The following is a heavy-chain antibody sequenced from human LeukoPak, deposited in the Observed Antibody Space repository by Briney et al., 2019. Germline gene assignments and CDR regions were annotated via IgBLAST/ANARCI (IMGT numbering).Heavy chain of an antibody. D-gene: IGHD6-19*01. J-gene: IGHJ4*02. V-gene: IGHV1-8*01. CDR3: ARLIAVAGKSDY. Sequence: ASVKVSCKASGYTFTSYDINWVRQAPGQGLEWMGWMNPNSGNTGYAQKFQGRVTMTRNTSISTAYMELSSLTSEDTAVYYWARLIAVAGKSDYWGQGTLVTVSS. CDR2: MNPNSGNT. CDR1: GYTFTSYD.